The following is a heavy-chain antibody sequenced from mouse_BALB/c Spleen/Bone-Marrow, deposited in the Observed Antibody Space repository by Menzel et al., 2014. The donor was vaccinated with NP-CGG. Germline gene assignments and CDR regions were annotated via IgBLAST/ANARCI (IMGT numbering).Heavy chain of an antibody. CDR3: ARQGYYGKGDY. CDR2: INPDSSTI. J-gene: IGHJ2*01. V-gene: IGHV4-1*02. D-gene: IGHD2-1*01. CDR1: GFDFSRYW. Sequence: ESGGGLVQPGGSLKLSCAASGFDFSRYWMSWARQAPGKGLEWIGEINPDSSTINYTPSLKDKFIISRDNAKNTLYLQMSKVRPEDTALYYCARQGYYGKGDYWGQGTTLTVSS.